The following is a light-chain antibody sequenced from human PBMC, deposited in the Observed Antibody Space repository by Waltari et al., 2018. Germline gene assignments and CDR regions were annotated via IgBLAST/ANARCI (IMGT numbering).Light chain of an antibody. V-gene: IGLV2-14*03. J-gene: IGLJ2*01. CDR3: SSWTTSDTRKVI. CDR2: DVT. CDR1: SGDVGGYDY. Sequence: QSALTQPASVSGSPGQSITISCTGTSGDVGGYDYVSWYQQHPGKAPKLVIYDVTNRPSGISVRFSGSKSGTPASLSISGLQAEDEADYFCSSWTTSDTRKVIFGGGTKLTVL.